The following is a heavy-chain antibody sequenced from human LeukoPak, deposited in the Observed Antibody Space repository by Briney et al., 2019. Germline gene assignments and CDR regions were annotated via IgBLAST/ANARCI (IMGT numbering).Heavy chain of an antibody. V-gene: IGHV4-34*01. D-gene: IGHD2-21*01. Sequence: SETLSLTCAVYGASFNIYYWSWIRQHPGKGLEWIGEINHREGTDYNSSLKSRVTISVDTSKNQFSLNLSSVTAADTAIYYCARGGLYCGDDCYIDSWGQGTLVTVSS. CDR2: INHREGT. J-gene: IGHJ4*02. CDR1: GASFNIYY. CDR3: ARGGLYCGDDCYIDS.